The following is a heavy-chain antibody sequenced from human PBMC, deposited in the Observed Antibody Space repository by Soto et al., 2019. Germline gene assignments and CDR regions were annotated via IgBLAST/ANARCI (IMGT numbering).Heavy chain of an antibody. D-gene: IGHD2-2*01. Sequence: ASETRSLTCAVSGGSISSGGYSGSWIRQPPGKGLEWIGYIYHSGSTYYNPSLKSRVTISVDRSKNQFSLNLSSVTAADTAVYYCARVPDRWGQGTLVTVSS. CDR2: IYHSGST. CDR1: GGSISSGGYS. CDR3: ARVPDR. V-gene: IGHV4-30-2*01. J-gene: IGHJ5*02.